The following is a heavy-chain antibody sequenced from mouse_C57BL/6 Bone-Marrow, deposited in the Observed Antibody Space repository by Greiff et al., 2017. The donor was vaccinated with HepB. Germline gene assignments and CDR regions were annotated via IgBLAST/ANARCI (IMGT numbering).Heavy chain of an antibody. CDR1: GFSLTSYG. J-gene: IGHJ4*01. V-gene: IGHV2-6*03. CDR2: IWSDGST. D-gene: IGHD1-1*01. Sequence: VKLMESGPGLVAPSQSLYITCTVSGFSLTSYGVHWVRQPPGKGLEWLVVIWSDGSTTYNSALKSRLSISKDNSKSQVFLKMNSLQTDDTAMYYCARGVVARTYAMDYWGQGTSVTVSS. CDR3: ARGVVARTYAMDY.